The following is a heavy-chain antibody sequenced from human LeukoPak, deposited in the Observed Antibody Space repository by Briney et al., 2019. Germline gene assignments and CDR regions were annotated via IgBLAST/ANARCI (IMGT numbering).Heavy chain of an antibody. CDR1: GYSFTSYW. CDR2: IYPGDSDT. D-gene: IGHD1-26*01. V-gene: IGHV5-51*01. CDR3: ARDSGSYHRPAAFDI. Sequence: RGESLKISCKGSGYSFTSYWIGWVRQMPGKGLEWMGIIYPGDSDTRYSPSFQGQVTISADKSISTAYLQWSSLKASDTAMYYCARDSGSYHRPAAFDIWGQGTMVTVSS. J-gene: IGHJ3*02.